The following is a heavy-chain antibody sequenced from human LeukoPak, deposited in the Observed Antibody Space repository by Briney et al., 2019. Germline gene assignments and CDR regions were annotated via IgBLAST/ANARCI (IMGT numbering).Heavy chain of an antibody. CDR1: GFTFSSYS. Sequence: GGSLRLSCAASGFTFSSYSMNWVRQAPGKGLEWVSSISSSSSYIYYADSVKGRFTISRDNAKNSLYLQMNSLRAEDTAVYHCAREGAVAGDYWGQGTLVTVSS. CDR3: AREGAVAGDY. J-gene: IGHJ4*02. D-gene: IGHD6-19*01. CDR2: ISSSSSYI. V-gene: IGHV3-21*01.